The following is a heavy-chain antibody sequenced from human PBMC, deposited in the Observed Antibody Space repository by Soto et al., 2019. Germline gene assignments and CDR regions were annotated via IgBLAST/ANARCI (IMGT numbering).Heavy chain of an antibody. CDR2: ISYSGRT. V-gene: IGHV4-31*03. Sequence: PSETLSLTCTVSGDSISSGAYYWSWIRQHPGKGLEWIGYISYSGRTYYNPSLKSRLTISLDTSENQFSLKLSSVTAADTAVYYCARGNVVVTAILDWFDPWGQGTLVTVSS. CDR3: ARGNVVVTAILDWFDP. J-gene: IGHJ5*02. D-gene: IGHD2-21*02. CDR1: GDSISSGAYY.